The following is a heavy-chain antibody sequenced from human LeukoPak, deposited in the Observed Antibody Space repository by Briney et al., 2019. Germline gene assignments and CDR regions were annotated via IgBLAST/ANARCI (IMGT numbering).Heavy chain of an antibody. CDR3: ARSRPYGEDY. CDR1: GYXFSDNW. D-gene: IGHD4-17*01. CDR2: IKKDGSDK. J-gene: IGHJ4*02. V-gene: IGHV3-7*04. Sequence: GGSLRLSCAASGYXFSDNWISWVRQAPGKGLEWVANIKKDGSDKYYVDPVKGRFTISRDNAKNSLYLQMNSLRAEDTAVYYCARSRPYGEDYWGQGTLVTVSS.